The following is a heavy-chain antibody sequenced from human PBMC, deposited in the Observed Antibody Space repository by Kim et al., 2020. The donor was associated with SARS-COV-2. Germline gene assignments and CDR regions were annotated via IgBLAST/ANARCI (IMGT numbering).Heavy chain of an antibody. CDR1: GYSFSNSA. J-gene: IGHJ5*02. D-gene: IGHD1-1*01. CDR3: ARGYNNLGNWFDP. V-gene: IGHV1-3*04. CDR2: INTDSGNT. Sequence: ASVKVSCKASGYSFSNSAMHWVRQAPGQSFEWMGWINTDSGNTKYSQKFQGRVTITRDTSASTAYMELSSLRSEDTAVYYCARGYNNLGNWFDPWGQGTLVTVSS.